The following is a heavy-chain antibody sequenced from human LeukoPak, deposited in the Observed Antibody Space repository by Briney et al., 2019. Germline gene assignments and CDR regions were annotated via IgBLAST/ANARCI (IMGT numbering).Heavy chain of an antibody. J-gene: IGHJ4*02. D-gene: IGHD2-15*01. CDR1: GYTFSSYS. CDR2: ISAYNGNT. Sequence: ASVKVSCRASGYTFSSYSISWVRQAPGQGLECMGWISAYNGNTIYAQNVKGRVTMTTDTSTSTAYMELRSLKSDDTAVYYCARASYCSDGSCYSDYWRQGTLVTVSS. V-gene: IGHV1-18*01. CDR3: ARASYCSDGSCYSDY.